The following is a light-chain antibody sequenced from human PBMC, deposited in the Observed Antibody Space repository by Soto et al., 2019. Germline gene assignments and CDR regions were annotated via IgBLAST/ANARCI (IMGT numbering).Light chain of an antibody. J-gene: IGKJ1*01. CDR1: QSISSW. Sequence: DIQMTQSPSTLSASVGDRVTITCRASQSISSWLAWYQQKPGKAPKLLIYDASSLESGVPSRFSGSGSGTEFTLTISSLQPDDFATYYCQQYYRQATFGQGTKVDI. V-gene: IGKV1-5*01. CDR2: DAS. CDR3: QQYYRQAT.